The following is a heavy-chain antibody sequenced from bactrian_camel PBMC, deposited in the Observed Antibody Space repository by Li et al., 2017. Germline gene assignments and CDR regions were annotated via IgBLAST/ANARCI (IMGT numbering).Heavy chain of an antibody. V-gene: IGHV3S53*01. D-gene: IGHD1*01. CDR2: LASDGSS. CDR1: AYTPANVR. J-gene: IGHJ4*01. Sequence: HVQLVESGGGSVQAGGSLRLSCAFDAYTPANVRMAWFRQAPGKEREGVASLASDGSSIYANSLKGRFSISKDNAKNTLYLQMDNLKTEDTGVYHCNTRPTVPGDPEIRGQGTRVTVS. CDR3: NTRPTVPGDPEI.